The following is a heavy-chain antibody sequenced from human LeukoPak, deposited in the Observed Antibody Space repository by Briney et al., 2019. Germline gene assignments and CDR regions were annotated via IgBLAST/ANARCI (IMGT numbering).Heavy chain of an antibody. J-gene: IGHJ5*02. CDR1: GGPFSGYY. Sequence: SETLSLTCAVYGGPFSGYYWSWIRQPPGKGLEWIGEINHSGSTNYNPSLKSRVTISVDTSKNQFSLKLSSVTAADTAVYYCARDLDCSSSRCYGNWFDPWGQGTLVTVSS. CDR2: INHSGST. D-gene: IGHD2-2*01. V-gene: IGHV4-34*01. CDR3: ARDLDCSSSRCYGNWFDP.